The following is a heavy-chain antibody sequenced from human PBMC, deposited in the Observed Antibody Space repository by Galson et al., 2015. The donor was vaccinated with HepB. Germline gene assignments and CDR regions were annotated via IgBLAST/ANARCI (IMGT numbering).Heavy chain of an antibody. J-gene: IGHJ4*02. D-gene: IGHD1-26*01. CDR3: ARLGATGGRGGPYGY. CDR1: GYSFANCW. CDR2: IYPGDSDT. Sequence: QSGAEVKKPGESLKISCKGSGYSFANCWIGWVRQMPGKGLEWMGIIYPGDSDTRYSPSFQGQVTISADKSISTAYLQWSSLKASDTAMYYCARLGATGGRGGPYGYWGQGTLVTVFS. V-gene: IGHV5-51*01.